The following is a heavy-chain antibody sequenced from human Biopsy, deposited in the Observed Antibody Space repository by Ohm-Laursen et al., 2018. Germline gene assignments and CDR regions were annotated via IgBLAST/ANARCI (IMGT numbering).Heavy chain of an antibody. J-gene: IGHJ5*02. CDR1: GGSISSYY. CDR2: IFYSGST. V-gene: IGHV4-59*07. Sequence: SDTLSLTCNVSGGSISSYYWSWIRQSPGKGLVWIGFIFYSGSTYYNPSLKSRTTISVDSSKNQFSLRLRSVTAADTAVYYCARGGNGYNYVTPGTWFDPWGRGTPVTVSS. CDR3: ARGGNGYNYVTPGTWFDP. D-gene: IGHD5-24*01.